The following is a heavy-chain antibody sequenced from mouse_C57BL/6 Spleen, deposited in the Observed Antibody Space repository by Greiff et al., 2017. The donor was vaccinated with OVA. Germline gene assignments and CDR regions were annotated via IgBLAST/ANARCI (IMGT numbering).Heavy chain of an antibody. CDR3: ARGAAQATLLFDY. J-gene: IGHJ2*01. D-gene: IGHD3-2*02. Sequence: VQLQQPGAELVKPGASVKLSCKASGYTFTSYWMHWVKQRPGQGLEWIGMIHPNSGSTNYNEKFKSKATLTVDKSSSTAYMQLSSLTSEDSAVYYCARGAAQATLLFDYWGQGTTLTVSA. CDR2: IHPNSGST. CDR1: GYTFTSYW. V-gene: IGHV1-64*01.